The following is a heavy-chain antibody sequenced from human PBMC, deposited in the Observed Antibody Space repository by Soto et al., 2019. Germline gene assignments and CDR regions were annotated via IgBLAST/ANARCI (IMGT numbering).Heavy chain of an antibody. J-gene: IGHJ4*02. V-gene: IGHV3-30-3*01. CDR2: ISYDGSNK. Sequence: DLVESGGGVVQPGRSHRLSCVVSAASGYTFRNYAIHWVRQAPGKGLERVAVISYDGSNKYYADSVRGRFTISRDNSKNTLYLQMNSLRAEDTAVYYCARVPFPFCYDSSGPHISGGYWGQGTLVTVSA. CDR1: GYTFRNYA. D-gene: IGHD3-22*01. CDR3: ARVPFPFCYDSSGPHISGGY.